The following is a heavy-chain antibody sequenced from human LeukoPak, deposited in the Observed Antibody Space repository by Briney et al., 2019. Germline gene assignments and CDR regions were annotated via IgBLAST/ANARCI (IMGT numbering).Heavy chain of an antibody. D-gene: IGHD1-26*01. CDR2: ISSTSKSI. CDR1: GFSFTSYT. Sequence: PGGSLRLSCAASGFSFTSYTINWVRQPPGRGLEWVSSISSTSKSIHYADSLKGRFTVSRDNAKNSLYLQMNNLRAEDTAVYYCARWGGTYYVAAFDIWGRGTTVTVSS. J-gene: IGHJ3*02. V-gene: IGHV3-21*01. CDR3: ARWGGTYYVAAFDI.